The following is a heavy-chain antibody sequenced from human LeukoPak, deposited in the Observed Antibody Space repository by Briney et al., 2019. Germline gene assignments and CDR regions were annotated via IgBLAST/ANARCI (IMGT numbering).Heavy chain of an antibody. CDR1: GGSFSGYY. Sequence: SETLSLTCAVYGGSFSGYYWSWIRQPPGKGLEWIGEINHSGSTNYNPSLKSRVTISVGTSKNQFSLKLSSVTAADTAVYYCARGRRIRIAPAPRRAFDIWGQGTMVTVSS. CDR3: ARGRRIRIAPAPRRAFDI. D-gene: IGHD6-13*01. J-gene: IGHJ3*02. CDR2: INHSGST. V-gene: IGHV4-34*01.